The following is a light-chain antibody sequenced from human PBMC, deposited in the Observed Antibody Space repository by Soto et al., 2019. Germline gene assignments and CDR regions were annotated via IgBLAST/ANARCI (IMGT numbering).Light chain of an antibody. Sequence: QSALAQPASVSGSPGQSITISCTGSSNDVGRYSYVSWYQQHPGKTPKLIIYEVSLRPSGISDRFSASKSGNTASLTISGLQAEDEADYYCASYSSSTTLEVFGGGTKLTVL. CDR2: EVS. CDR1: SNDVGRYSY. J-gene: IGLJ2*01. V-gene: IGLV2-14*01. CDR3: ASYSSSTTLEV.